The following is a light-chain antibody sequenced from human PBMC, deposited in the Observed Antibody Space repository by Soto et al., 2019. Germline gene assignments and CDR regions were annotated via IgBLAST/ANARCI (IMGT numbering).Light chain of an antibody. Sequence: NVLTQSPGTLSLSPGERATLSCRASQSVSTKLAWYQQKPGQAPRLLISGASNRATGIPDRFSGSGSGTDFTLTISRLEPEDFAVYYCQQYGSSPQTFGQGTKVEIK. V-gene: IGKV3-20*01. CDR2: GAS. CDR1: QSVSTK. CDR3: QQYGSSPQT. J-gene: IGKJ1*01.